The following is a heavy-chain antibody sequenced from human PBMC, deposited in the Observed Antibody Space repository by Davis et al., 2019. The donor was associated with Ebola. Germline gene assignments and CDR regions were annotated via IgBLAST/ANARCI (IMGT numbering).Heavy chain of an antibody. D-gene: IGHD3-3*01. CDR2: IYSGGTT. J-gene: IGHJ6*04. V-gene: IGHV3-53*01. CDR3: AKSGLSFGVVKYHYGMDV. CDR1: GFTVSSNY. Sequence: LSLTCAASGFTVSSNYMTWVRQAPGKGLEWVSVIYSGGTTYYADSVKGRFTISRDNSKNTLYLQMNSLRAEDTAVYYCAKSGLSFGVVKYHYGMDVWGKGTTVTVSS.